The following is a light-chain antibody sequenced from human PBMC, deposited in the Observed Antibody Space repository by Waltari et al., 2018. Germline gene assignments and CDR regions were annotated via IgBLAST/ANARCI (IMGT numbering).Light chain of an antibody. CDR1: QRVSRT. CDR3: QKYGTLPAT. V-gene: IGKV3-20*01. CDR2: DAS. Sequence: SCRASQRVSRTLAWYQQKPGQAPRLLIYDASSRATGIPDRFSGSGSGTDFSLTISRLEPKDFAVYYCQKYGTLPATFGQGTKVEIK. J-gene: IGKJ1*01.